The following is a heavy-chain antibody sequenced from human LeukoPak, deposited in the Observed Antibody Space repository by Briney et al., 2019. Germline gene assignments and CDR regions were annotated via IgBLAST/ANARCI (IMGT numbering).Heavy chain of an antibody. V-gene: IGHV3-21*01. Sequence: GGSLRLSCAASGFTFSSHSMNWVRRAPGKGLEWISVISSDSRYIYYGDSVKGRFTISRDNAKNSLYLQINSLRAEDTAVYYCAIDGPSWSRDYWGQGTLVTVPS. CDR3: AIDGPSWSRDY. J-gene: IGHJ4*02. D-gene: IGHD2-15*01. CDR2: ISSDSRYI. CDR1: GFTFSSHS.